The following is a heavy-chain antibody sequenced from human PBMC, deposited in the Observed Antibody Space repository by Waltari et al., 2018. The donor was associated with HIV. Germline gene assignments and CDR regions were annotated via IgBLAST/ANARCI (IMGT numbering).Heavy chain of an antibody. CDR1: GFTFSSYT. CDR3: ARASMWGFDY. Sequence: EVQLVESGGGLVKPGGSLRPSCAASGFTFSSYTMNWVRQAQGKGLEWVSFFSGSSTYIYYADSVKGRVTISRDNAKNSLYLQMNSLRAEDTAVYYCARASMWGFDYWGQGTMVTVSS. V-gene: IGHV3-21*01. CDR2: FSGSSTYI. J-gene: IGHJ4*02. D-gene: IGHD1-26*01.